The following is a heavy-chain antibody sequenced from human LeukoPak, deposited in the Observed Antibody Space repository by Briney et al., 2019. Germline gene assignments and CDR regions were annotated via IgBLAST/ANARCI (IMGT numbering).Heavy chain of an antibody. CDR3: ARVSVAGPRPPLINAFDI. CDR2: IYYTGST. J-gene: IGHJ3*02. V-gene: IGHV4-28*03. D-gene: IGHD6-19*01. CDR1: GYSISSSNW. Sequence: PSETLSLTCAVSGYSISSSNWWGWIRQSPGKGLEWIGSIYYTGSTYYNPSLKSRVTMSVDTSKNQFSLELTSVTAADTAVYYCARVSVAGPRPPLINAFDIWGQGTMVTVSS.